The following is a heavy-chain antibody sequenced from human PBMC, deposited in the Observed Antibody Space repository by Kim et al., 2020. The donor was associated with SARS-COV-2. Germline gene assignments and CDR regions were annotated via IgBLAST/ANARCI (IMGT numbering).Heavy chain of an antibody. J-gene: IGHJ6*02. Sequence: GGSLRLSCAASGFTFSSYSMNWVRQAPGKGLEWVSSISSSSSYIYYADSVKGRFTISRDNAKNSLYLQMNSLRAEDTAVYYCARDQWGDGWYYYYYGMDVWGQGTTVTVSS. CDR3: ARDQWGDGWYYYYYGMDV. CDR2: ISSSSSYI. D-gene: IGHD3-16*01. CDR1: GFTFSSYS. V-gene: IGHV3-21*01.